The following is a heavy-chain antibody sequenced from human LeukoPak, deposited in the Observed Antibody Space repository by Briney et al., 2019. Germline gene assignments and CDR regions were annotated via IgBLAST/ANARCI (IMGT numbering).Heavy chain of an antibody. V-gene: IGHV3-11*04. D-gene: IGHD3-22*01. Sequence: GGSLRLSCAASGFTFSDYYMSWVRQAPGKGLEWVSYISSSSSTIYYADSVKGRFTISRDNAKNSLYLQMNSLRDEDTAVYYCARDPEGYYYDSSGLDYWGQGTLVTVSS. CDR2: ISSSSSTI. J-gene: IGHJ4*02. CDR1: GFTFSDYY. CDR3: ARDPEGYYYDSSGLDY.